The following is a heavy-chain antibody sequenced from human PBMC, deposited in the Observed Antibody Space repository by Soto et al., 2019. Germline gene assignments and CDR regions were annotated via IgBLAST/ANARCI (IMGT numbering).Heavy chain of an antibody. CDR2: IIPLFGTP. CDR3: ATRTAPSVDYYYYGMDV. Sequence: QVQLVQSGAEVKKPGSSVKVSCKASGGTFSNYAINWVRQAPGQGLEWMGGIIPLFGTPNYAQKFQGRVTITADESTSTAYMELSSLRSEDTAVYYCATRTAPSVDYYYYGMDVWGQGTTVTVSS. V-gene: IGHV1-69*01. J-gene: IGHJ6*02. CDR1: GGTFSNYA. D-gene: IGHD4-17*01.